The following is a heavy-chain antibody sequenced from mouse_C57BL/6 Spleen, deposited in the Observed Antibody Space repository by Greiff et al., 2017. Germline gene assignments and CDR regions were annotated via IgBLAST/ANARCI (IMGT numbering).Heavy chain of an antibody. D-gene: IGHD1-1*01. CDR2: IYPGSGNT. V-gene: IGHV1-76*01. CDR1: GYTFTDYY. Sequence: VQLQQSGAELVRPGASVKLSCKASGYTFTDYYIHWVKQRPGQGLEWIARIYPGSGNTYYNEKFKGKATLTAEKSSSTAYMQLSSLTSEDSAVYFCAREDYYGSSSFYFDYWGQGTTLTVSS. J-gene: IGHJ2*01. CDR3: AREDYYGSSSFYFDY.